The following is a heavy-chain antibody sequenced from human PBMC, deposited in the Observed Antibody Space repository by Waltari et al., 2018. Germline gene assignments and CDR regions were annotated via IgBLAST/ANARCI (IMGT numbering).Heavy chain of an antibody. D-gene: IGHD3-10*01. V-gene: IGHV4-4*02. CDR3: AGYFDGGSGSYYNDLVDY. J-gene: IGHJ4*02. CDR1: GGSISSSNW. Sequence: QVQLQESGPGLVKPSGTLSLTCAVSGGSISSSNWWSWVRQPPGQGLEWIGEIYHSGITNYNPSRKSRVTISVDKSKNQFSLKLSSVTAADTAVYYCAGYFDGGSGSYYNDLVDYWGQGTLVTVSS. CDR2: IYHSGIT.